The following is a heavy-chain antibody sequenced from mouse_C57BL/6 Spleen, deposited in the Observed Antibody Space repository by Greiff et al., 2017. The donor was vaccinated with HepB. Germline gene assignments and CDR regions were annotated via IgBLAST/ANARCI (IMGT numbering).Heavy chain of an antibody. V-gene: IGHV5-9*01. J-gene: IGHJ2*01. CDR3: ARFYDGYYNY. Sequence: EVQRVESGGGLVKPGGSLKLSCAASGFTFSSYTMSWVRQTPEKRLEWVATISGGGGNTYYPDSVKGRFTISRDNAKNTLYLQMSSLRSEDTALYYCARFYDGYYNYWGQGTTLTVSS. CDR1: GFTFSSYT. CDR2: ISGGGGNT. D-gene: IGHD2-3*01.